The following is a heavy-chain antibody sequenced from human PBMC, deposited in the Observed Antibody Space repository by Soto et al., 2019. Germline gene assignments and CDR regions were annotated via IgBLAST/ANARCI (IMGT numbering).Heavy chain of an antibody. CDR2: IVVGSGNT. Sequence: SVKVSCKASEFAFTSSAVQWVRQARGQRLEWIGWIVVGSGNTNYAQKFQERVTITRDMSTSTAYMELSSLRSEDTAVYYCAADQGYYYGMDVWGQGTTVTVSS. V-gene: IGHV1-58*01. CDR3: AADQGYYYGMDV. J-gene: IGHJ6*02. CDR1: EFAFTSSA.